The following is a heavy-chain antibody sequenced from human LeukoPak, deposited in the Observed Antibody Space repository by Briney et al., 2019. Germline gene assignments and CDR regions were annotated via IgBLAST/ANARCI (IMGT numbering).Heavy chain of an antibody. CDR2: ISPYNGNI. Sequence: ASVKVSCKASGYTFTNFGISWVRQAPGQGLEWMGWISPYNGNINYAQKVQGRVTMTTDTSTSTVYMELRSLRSDDTAVYYCARLGGWAYRDYLQEAFDYWGQGTLVTVSS. J-gene: IGHJ4*02. D-gene: IGHD4-17*01. V-gene: IGHV1-18*01. CDR3: ARLGGWAYRDYLQEAFDY. CDR1: GYTFTNFG.